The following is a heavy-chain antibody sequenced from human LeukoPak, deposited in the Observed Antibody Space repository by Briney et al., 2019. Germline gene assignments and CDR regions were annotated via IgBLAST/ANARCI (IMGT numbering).Heavy chain of an antibody. D-gene: IGHD4-11*01. CDR2: IYYSGST. Sequence: SETLSLTCTVSGGSISSYYWSWIRQPPGKGLEWIGYIYYSGSTNYNPSLKSRVTISVDTSKNQFSLKLSSVTAADTAVYYCASSNPAQDYSNNPFDYWGQGTLVTVSS. V-gene: IGHV4-59*01. J-gene: IGHJ4*02. CDR3: ASSNPAQDYSNNPFDY. CDR1: GGSISSYY.